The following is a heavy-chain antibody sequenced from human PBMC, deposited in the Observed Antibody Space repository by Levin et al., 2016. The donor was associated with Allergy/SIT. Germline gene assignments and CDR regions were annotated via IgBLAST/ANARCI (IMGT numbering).Heavy chain of an antibody. D-gene: IGHD1-26*01. CDR2: ISAYNGNT. CDR3: ARDRGSGSYSDY. Sequence: WVRQAPGQGLEWMGWISAYNGNTNYAQKLQGRVTMTRDTSTSTVYMELSSLRSEDTAVYYCARDRGSGSYSDYWGQGTLVTVSS. V-gene: IGHV1-18*01. J-gene: IGHJ4*02.